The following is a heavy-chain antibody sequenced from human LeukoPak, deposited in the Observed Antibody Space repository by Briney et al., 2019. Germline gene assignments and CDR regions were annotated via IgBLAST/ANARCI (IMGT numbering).Heavy chain of an antibody. J-gene: IGHJ4*02. CDR3: AKATSGGVLVPAARFDY. Sequence: PGGSLRLSCTASGFTVSSYYMAWVRQAPGKGLECVSFIYSDGATKYADSVRGRFIISRDNSKNTLYLQTHSLRAEDTAVYYCAKATSGGVLVPAARFDYWGQGTLVTVSS. CDR2: IYSDGAT. CDR1: GFTVSSYY. V-gene: IGHV3-66*01. D-gene: IGHD2-2*01.